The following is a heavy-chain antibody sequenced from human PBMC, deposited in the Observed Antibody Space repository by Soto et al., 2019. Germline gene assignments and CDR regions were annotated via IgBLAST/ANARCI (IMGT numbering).Heavy chain of an antibody. CDR2: IYPGDSDT. D-gene: IGHD5-12*01. Sequence: GESLKISCQGSGYRFITYWIGWVRQMPGKGLEWMGIIYPGDSDTRYSPSFQGQITISVDKSTSTAYLQWSSLKASDTATYYCARHVTGYSGFDSWYFDLWGPGTLVTVSS. CDR1: GYRFITYW. V-gene: IGHV5-51*01. J-gene: IGHJ2*01. CDR3: ARHVTGYSGFDSWYFDL.